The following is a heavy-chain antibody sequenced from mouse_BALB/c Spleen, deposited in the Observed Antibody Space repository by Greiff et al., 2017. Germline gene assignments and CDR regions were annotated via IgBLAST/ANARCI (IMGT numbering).Heavy chain of an antibody. Sequence: EVHLVESGGGLVKPGGSLKLSCAASGFTFSSYAMSWVRQTPEKRLEWVASISSGDSTYYPDSVKGRFTISRDNARNILYLQMSSLRSEDTAMYYCARESSSAYYRSFDYWGQGTTLTVSS. J-gene: IGHJ2*01. CDR3: ARESSSAYYRSFDY. CDR2: ISSGDST. CDR1: GFTFSSYA. D-gene: IGHD2-14*01. V-gene: IGHV5-6-5*01.